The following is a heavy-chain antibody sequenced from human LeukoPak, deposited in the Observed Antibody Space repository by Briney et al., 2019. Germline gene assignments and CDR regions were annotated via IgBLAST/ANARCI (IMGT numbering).Heavy chain of an antibody. CDR3: ARWNRELHFDY. Sequence: SQTLSLTCTVSGGSISSGSYYWSWIRQPAGKGLEWIWRIYTSGSTNYNPSLKSRVTISVDTSKNQFSLKLSSVTAADTAVYYCARWNRELHFDYWGQGTLVTVSS. D-gene: IGHD4-23*01. J-gene: IGHJ4*02. CDR2: IYTSGST. V-gene: IGHV4-61*02. CDR1: GGSISSGSYY.